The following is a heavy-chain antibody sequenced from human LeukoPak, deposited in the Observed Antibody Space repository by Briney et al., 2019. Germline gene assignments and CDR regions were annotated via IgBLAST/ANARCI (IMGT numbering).Heavy chain of an antibody. CDR3: ARYSSVWGNNWFDP. D-gene: IGHD6-19*01. CDR2: VYYSGST. J-gene: IGHJ5*02. CDR1: GGSINNYY. Sequence: SETLSLTCTVSGGSINNYYWSWIRQPPGYGLEWIGYVYYSGSTNYNPSLKSRVTISIDTSKNQFSLNLNSVTTADTAVYYCARYSSVWGNNWFDPWGQGTLVTVSS. V-gene: IGHV4-59*01.